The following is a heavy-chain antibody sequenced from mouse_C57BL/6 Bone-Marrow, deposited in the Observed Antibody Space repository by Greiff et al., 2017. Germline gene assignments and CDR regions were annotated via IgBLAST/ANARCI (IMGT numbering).Heavy chain of an antibody. CDR2: INPGSGGT. CDR3: ARWVYYYGSRYFDV. CDR1: GYAFTNYL. D-gene: IGHD1-1*01. V-gene: IGHV1-54*01. J-gene: IGHJ1*03. Sequence: QVQLQQSGAELVRPGTSVKVSCKASGYAFTNYLIEWVKQRPGQGLEWIGVINPGSGGTNYNEKFKGKATLTADKSSSTAYMQLSSLTSEDSAVYFCARWVYYYGSRYFDVWGTGTTVTVSS.